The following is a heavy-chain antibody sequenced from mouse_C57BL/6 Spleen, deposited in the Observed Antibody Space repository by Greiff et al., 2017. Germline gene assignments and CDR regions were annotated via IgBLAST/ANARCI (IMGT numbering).Heavy chain of an antibody. Sequence: VQLQQPGAELVKPGASVKISCKASGYAFSSYWLNWVKQRPGKGLERIGQIYPGDGDTNYNGKFKGKATLTADKSASTAYMRLSSLTSEDSAVYFCARSGITTVPYFDFWGQGTTLTVSS. V-gene: IGHV1-80*01. J-gene: IGHJ2*01. CDR2: IYPGDGDT. CDR1: GYAFSSYW. CDR3: ARSGITTVPYFDF. D-gene: IGHD1-1*01.